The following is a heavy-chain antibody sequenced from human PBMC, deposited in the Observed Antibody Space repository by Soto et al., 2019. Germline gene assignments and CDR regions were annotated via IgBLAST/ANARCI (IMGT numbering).Heavy chain of an antibody. J-gene: IGHJ6*03. Sequence: EVQLVEAGGGLVQPGGSLRLSCAASGFTVSSKYMSWVLQAPGTGLEWVSLIQSGGTTYYADSVKGRFTISRDSSKNMLHLQMDSLRAEDTAVSYCARYDILCRGGSCDGVPIDVWGKGTTVTVSS. V-gene: IGHV3-66*01. D-gene: IGHD2-15*01. CDR2: IQSGGTT. CDR3: ARYDILCRGGSCDGVPIDV. CDR1: GFTVSSKY.